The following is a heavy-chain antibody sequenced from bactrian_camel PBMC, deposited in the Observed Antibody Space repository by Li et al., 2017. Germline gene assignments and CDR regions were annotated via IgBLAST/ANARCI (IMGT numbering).Heavy chain of an antibody. J-gene: IGHJ6*01. D-gene: IGHD3*01. V-gene: IGHV3S2*01. CDR3: ATHIQALCVVDFAY. Sequence: DVRLVESGGGLVQPGGSLRLSCAASGFTFSNYDMHWVRQAPGKGLEWVSSIHGDGSNTRYADFVKGRFTMSVDNVKSTVYLQMNSLQSDDTALYYCATHIQALCVVDFAYWGQGTQVTVS. CDR1: GFTFSNYD. CDR2: IHGDGSNT.